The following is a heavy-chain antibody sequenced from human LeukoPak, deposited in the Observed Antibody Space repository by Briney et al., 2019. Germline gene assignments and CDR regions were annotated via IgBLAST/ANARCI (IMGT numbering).Heavy chain of an antibody. J-gene: IGHJ4*02. Sequence: ASVKVSCKASGYTFTGYYMHWVRQAPGQGLEWMGWINPNSGGTNYAQKFQGRVTMTRDTSISTAYMELSRLRSDDTAVYYCARVPFWSGYYTDYGQREPFGYWGQGTLVTVSS. CDR1: GYTFTGYY. CDR3: ARVPFWSGYYTDYGQREPFGY. D-gene: IGHD3-3*01. CDR2: INPNSGGT. V-gene: IGHV1-2*02.